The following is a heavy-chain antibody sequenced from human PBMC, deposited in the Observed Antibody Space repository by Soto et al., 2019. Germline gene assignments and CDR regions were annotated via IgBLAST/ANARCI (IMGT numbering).Heavy chain of an antibody. CDR2: IYHSGST. CDR1: GGTIRSGGYS. D-gene: IGHD2-2*01. CDR3: ARVPDR. Sequence: SQTMPLTCAVSGGTIRSGGYSWSWIRQPPGKGLEWIGYIYHSGSTYYNPSLKSRVTISVDRSKNQFSLKLSSVTAADTAVYYCARVPDRWGQGTLVTVSS. V-gene: IGHV4-30-2*01. J-gene: IGHJ5*02.